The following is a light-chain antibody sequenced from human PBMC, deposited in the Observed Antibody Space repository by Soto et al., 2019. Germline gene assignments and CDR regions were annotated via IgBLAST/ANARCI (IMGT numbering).Light chain of an antibody. J-gene: IGLJ3*02. CDR2: DVS. Sequence: QSALTQPASVSGSPGQTITISSTGTSSDVGGYNYVSWYQQHPGKAPKLMIYDVSNRPSGVSNRFSGAKSGNTASLTISGLRAEDEADYYCSSYTSSSTLWVFGGGTKLTVL. CDR1: SSDVGGYNY. CDR3: SSYTSSSTLWV. V-gene: IGLV2-14*01.